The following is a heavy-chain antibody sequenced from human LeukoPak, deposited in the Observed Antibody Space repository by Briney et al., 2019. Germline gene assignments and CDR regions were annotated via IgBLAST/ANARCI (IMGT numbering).Heavy chain of an antibody. CDR2: ISAYNGNT. V-gene: IGHV1-18*01. J-gene: IGHJ4*02. D-gene: IGHD2-2*01. CDR3: PRSPSSTSWWVHFDY. CDR1: GYTCTTYG. Sequence: ASVKVSCKSSGYTCTTYGFSCVRQSPEQGLEWMVWISAYNGNTNYAQKLQARVTMTTDTSTSTAYMELRILRSYDTAVYYCPRSPSSTSWWVHFDYWGQGTLVTVSS.